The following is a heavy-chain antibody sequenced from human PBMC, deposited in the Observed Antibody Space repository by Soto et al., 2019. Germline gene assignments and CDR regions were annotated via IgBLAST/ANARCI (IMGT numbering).Heavy chain of an antibody. CDR3: AGELEGYCSGGSCYTEGNWFDP. CDR1: GGTFRSYA. V-gene: IGHV1-69*01. CDR2: IIVMFGTT. J-gene: IGHJ5*02. D-gene: IGHD2-15*01. Sequence: QVQLVQSGAEVKKPGSSVKVSCKASGGTFRSYAISWVRQAPGQGLEWMGGIIVMFGTTNYAQKFQGRVTITADESTSTAYMELSSLRSEDTAVYYCAGELEGYCSGGSCYTEGNWFDPWGQGTLVTVSS.